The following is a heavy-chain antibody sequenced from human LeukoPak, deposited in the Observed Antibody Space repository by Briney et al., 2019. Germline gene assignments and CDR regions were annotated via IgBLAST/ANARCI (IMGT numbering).Heavy chain of an antibody. CDR1: GFTFDDYA. J-gene: IGHJ4*02. V-gene: IGHV3-9*01. CDR3: AKGKGYSSSPYYFDY. Sequence: GGSLRLSCAASGFTFDDYAMHWVRQAPGKGLEWVSGISWNSGSIGYADSVKGRFTISRDNAKNSLYLQMNSLRAEDTALYYCAKGKGYSSSPYYFDYWGQGTLVTVSS. D-gene: IGHD6-13*01. CDR2: ISWNSGSI.